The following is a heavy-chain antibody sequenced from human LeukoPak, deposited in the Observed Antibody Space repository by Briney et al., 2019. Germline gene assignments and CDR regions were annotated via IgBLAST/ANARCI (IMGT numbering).Heavy chain of an antibody. J-gene: IGHJ4*02. CDR1: GFPISDFY. Sequence: GGSLRLSCAASGFPISDFYMSWIRQAPGKGLEWVSYISSSATTIYYTDSVKGRFTISRDNAKSSLYLQMNNLRAEDTAVYYCARDRWGKYYFDYWGLGTLVTVSS. V-gene: IGHV3-11*01. D-gene: IGHD7-27*01. CDR3: ARDRWGKYYFDY. CDR2: ISSSATTI.